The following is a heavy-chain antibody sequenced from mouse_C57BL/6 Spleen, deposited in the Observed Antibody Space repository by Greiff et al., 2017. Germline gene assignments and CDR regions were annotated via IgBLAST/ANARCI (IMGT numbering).Heavy chain of an antibody. D-gene: IGHD3-3*01. V-gene: IGHV1-50*01. J-gene: IGHJ4*01. CDR1: GYTFTSYW. Sequence: QVQLQQPGAELVKPGASVKLSCKASGYTFTSYWMQWVKQRPGQGLEWIGEIDPSDSYTNYNQKFKGKATLTVDPSSSTAYMQLSSLTSEDSAVYYCAVGGRGYAMDYWGQGTSVTVSS. CDR3: AVGGRGYAMDY. CDR2: IDPSDSYT.